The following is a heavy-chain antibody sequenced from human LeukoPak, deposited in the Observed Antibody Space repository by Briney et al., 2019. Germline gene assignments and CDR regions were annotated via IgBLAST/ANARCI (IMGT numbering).Heavy chain of an antibody. CDR2: INVDGSIT. J-gene: IGHJ4*01. D-gene: IGHD5-18*01. CDR3: ARTFGNNYGDY. CDR1: GFTFSTYW. V-gene: IGHV3-74*01. Sequence: GGSLSLSCAASGFTFSTYWMHWVRQAPGKGLVWVSRINVDGSITTYVDSVKGRFTISRDNAKNTLYLQMNSLRGEDTAMYYCARTFGNNYGDYWGHGTLVTVSS.